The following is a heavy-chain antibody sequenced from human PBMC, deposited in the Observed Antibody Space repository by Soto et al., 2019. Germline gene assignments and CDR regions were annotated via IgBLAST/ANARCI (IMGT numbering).Heavy chain of an antibody. CDR1: GLTFSNYA. CDR2: ISDSGGGT. V-gene: IGHV3-23*01. Sequence: PRGSLRLSCQASGLTFSNYAMSWVRQAPGKGLEWVSAISDSGGGTYYADSVKGRFTISRDNSKNTLYLQMNSLRAEDTAVYYWAKDGYYYDGSGVDFDYWGQGTLVTVSS. J-gene: IGHJ4*02. CDR3: AKDGYYYDGSGVDFDY. D-gene: IGHD3-22*01.